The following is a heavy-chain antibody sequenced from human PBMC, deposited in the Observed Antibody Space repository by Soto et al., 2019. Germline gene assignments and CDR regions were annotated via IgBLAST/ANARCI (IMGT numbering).Heavy chain of an antibody. V-gene: IGHV3-30*18. CDR3: AKDRSAAGNDWFDP. D-gene: IGHD6-13*01. Sequence: QVQLVESGGGVVQPGRSLRLSCAASGFTFSSCGMHWVRQAPGKGLEWVAVISYDGSNKYYADSVKGRFTISRDNSKNTLYLPMNSLRAEDTAVYYCAKDRSAAGNDWFDPWGQGTLVTASS. J-gene: IGHJ5*02. CDR1: GFTFSSCG. CDR2: ISYDGSNK.